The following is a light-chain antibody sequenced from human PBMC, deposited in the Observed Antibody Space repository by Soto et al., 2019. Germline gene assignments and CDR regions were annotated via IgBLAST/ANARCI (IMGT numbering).Light chain of an antibody. CDR2: EAS. CDR1: STDFVTYNR. CDR3: SLYTSENTYV. J-gene: IGLJ1*01. V-gene: IGLV2-18*01. Sequence: QSALTQPPSVSGSPGQSVTISCNGTSTDFVTYNRVSWYQQPPGTAPKLIVYEASNRPSGVPDRFSGSKSGNTASLTISGLQAADEADYYCSLYTSENTYVFGTGTKVTV.